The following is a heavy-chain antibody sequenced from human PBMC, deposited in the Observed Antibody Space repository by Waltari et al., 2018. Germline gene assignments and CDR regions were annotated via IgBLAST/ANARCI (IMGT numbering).Heavy chain of an antibody. D-gene: IGHD3-22*01. CDR3: ARGPHYYDSSGYYYYYGMDV. CDR1: GGTFSSYA. V-gene: IGHV1-69*05. J-gene: IGHJ6*02. Sequence: QVPLVQSGAEVKKPGSSVKVSCKASGGTFSSYAISWVLQAPGQGLGWMGGIIPIFVTANDAQKFQGRVTITTDESTSTAYMELSSLRSEDTAVYYCARGPHYYDSSGYYYYYGMDVWGQGTTVTVSS. CDR2: IIPIFVTA.